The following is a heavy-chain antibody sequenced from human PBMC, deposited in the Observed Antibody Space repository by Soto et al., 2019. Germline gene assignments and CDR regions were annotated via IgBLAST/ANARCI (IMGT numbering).Heavy chain of an antibody. J-gene: IGHJ4*02. CDR1: GFTFSSYG. Sequence: GGSLRLSCAASGFTFSSYGMHWVRQAPGKGLEWVAVISYDGSNKYYADSVKGRFTISRDNSKNTLYLQMNSLRAEDTAVYYCAKDGGGRWIQLWSFDYWGQGTLVTVSS. CDR2: ISYDGSNK. CDR3: AKDGGGRWIQLWSFDY. V-gene: IGHV3-30*18. D-gene: IGHD5-18*01.